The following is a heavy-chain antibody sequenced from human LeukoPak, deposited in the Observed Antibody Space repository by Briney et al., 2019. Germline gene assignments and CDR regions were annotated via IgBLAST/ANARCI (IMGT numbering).Heavy chain of an antibody. V-gene: IGHV4-4*07. CDR2: INTSGNT. Sequence: SETLSLTCTVSGGSISSYYWSWIRQPAGKGLEWIGRINTSGNTNYNPSLKSRVTMSVDTSKSQFSLNLGSVTAADTAVYYCSRTNLPATTGGFGYWGQGTLVTVSS. CDR3: SRTNLPATTGGFGY. D-gene: IGHD1-26*01. CDR1: GGSISSYY. J-gene: IGHJ4*02.